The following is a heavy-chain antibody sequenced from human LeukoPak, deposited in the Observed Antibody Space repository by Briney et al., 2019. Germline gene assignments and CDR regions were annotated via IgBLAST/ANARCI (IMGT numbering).Heavy chain of an antibody. CDR1: GGSFGSTSYY. D-gene: IGHD5-24*01. J-gene: IGHJ5*02. CDR2: IYHTGST. Sequence: PSETLSLTCSVSGGSFGSTSYYWGWIRQPPGKGLEWIANIYHTGSTYYNPSLQSRVTISVDTSANQVSLKLSSVTAADTAVYYCMRPIRGRDNNWFDPWGQGTLVTVSS. CDR3: MRPIRGRDNNWFDP. V-gene: IGHV4-39*01.